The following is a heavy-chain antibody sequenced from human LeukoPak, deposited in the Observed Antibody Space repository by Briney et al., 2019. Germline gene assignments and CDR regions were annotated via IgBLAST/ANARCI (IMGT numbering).Heavy chain of an antibody. CDR2: INPYNGDT. CDR1: GYTLTTYG. J-gene: IGHJ4*02. Sequence: SVKVSCKASGYTLTTYGISWVRQAPGQGLEWIGWINPYNGDTKYAEKVQGRVTMTTDTSTSTAYMELRSLRSDDTAVYYCARNSGYSYGIFDYWGQGTLVTVSS. D-gene: IGHD5-18*01. V-gene: IGHV1-18*01. CDR3: ARNSGYSYGIFDY.